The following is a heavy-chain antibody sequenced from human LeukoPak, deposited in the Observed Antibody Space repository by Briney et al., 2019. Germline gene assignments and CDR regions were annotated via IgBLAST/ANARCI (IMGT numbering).Heavy chain of an antibody. V-gene: IGHV3-64*01. D-gene: IGHD5-12*01. CDR2: ITSNGGST. CDR3: ASDRGRWLLAFEC. Sequence: PGESLRLSCAASGFTFSSYGMHWVRQAPGKGLESVSGITSNGGSTYYANSVRGRFTVSRDNSKNTLYLQMGSLRAEDTAVYYCASDRGRWLLAFECWGQGTLVTVSS. CDR1: GFTFSSYG. J-gene: IGHJ4*02.